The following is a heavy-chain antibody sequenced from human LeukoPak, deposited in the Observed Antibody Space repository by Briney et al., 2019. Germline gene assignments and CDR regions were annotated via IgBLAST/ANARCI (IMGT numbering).Heavy chain of an antibody. CDR3: ASIYCGGDCYYYYYGMDV. CDR2: IYSGGST. J-gene: IGHJ6*02. V-gene: IGHV3-53*01. CDR1: GFTVSSNY. Sequence: GGSLRLSCAASGFTVSSNYMSWVRQAPGKGLEWVPVIYSGGSTYYADSVKVRFTISRDNSKNTLYLQMNSLRAEDTAVYYCASIYCGGDCYYYYYGMDVWGQGTTVTVSS. D-gene: IGHD2-21*02.